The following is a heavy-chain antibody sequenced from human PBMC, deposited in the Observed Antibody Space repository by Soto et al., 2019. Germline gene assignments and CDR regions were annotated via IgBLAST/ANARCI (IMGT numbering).Heavy chain of an antibody. V-gene: IGHV4-61*08. Sequence: PSETLSLTCTVSGGSVSSGGNFWGWIRQPPGKGLEWIGYIYYTGSTNYNPSLESRVTISVDTSKNQFSLKLSSATAADTAVYYFARVLQCDYGGRFDNWGQGTLVTVSS. J-gene: IGHJ4*02. D-gene: IGHD4-17*01. CDR2: IYYTGST. CDR3: ARVLQCDYGGRFDN. CDR1: GGSVSSGGNF.